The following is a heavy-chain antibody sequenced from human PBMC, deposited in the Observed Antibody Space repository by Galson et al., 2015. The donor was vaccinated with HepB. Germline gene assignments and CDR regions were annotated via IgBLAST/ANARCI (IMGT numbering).Heavy chain of an antibody. CDR2: ISGYNGNR. CDR3: ATTRGAVAGTRLIDNYGMDV. J-gene: IGHJ6*02. Sequence: SVKVSCKASGYTFPHYGVSWVRQAPGQGLEWMGWISGYNGNRQYAQKFQGRVTMTTDTSTNTVYLELRSLRSEDTAVYYCATTRGAVAGTRLIDNYGMDVWGQGTTVTVSS. V-gene: IGHV1-18*01. CDR1: GYTFPHYG. D-gene: IGHD6-19*01.